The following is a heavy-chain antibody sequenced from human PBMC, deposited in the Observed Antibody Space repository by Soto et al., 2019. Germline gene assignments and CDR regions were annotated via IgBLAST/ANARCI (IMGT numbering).Heavy chain of an antibody. D-gene: IGHD2-8*02. J-gene: IGHJ4*02. V-gene: IGHV3-23*04. Sequence: EVQLVESGGGLVQPGGSLRLACAASGFSFNYYAMGWFRQAPGKGLEWVSDISNSGTSTNFADSVKGRFTISRDNAKNLLSLQMDNLRAEDTAVYYCAKDTGDYSDSVDGWGQGTMVIVSS. CDR2: ISNSGTST. CDR3: AKDTGDYSDSVDG. CDR1: GFSFNYYA.